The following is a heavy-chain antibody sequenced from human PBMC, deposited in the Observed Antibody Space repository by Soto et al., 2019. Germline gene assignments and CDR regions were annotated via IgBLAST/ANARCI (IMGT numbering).Heavy chain of an antibody. V-gene: IGHV3-23*01. J-gene: IGHJ6*02. CDR2: ISGTGGST. CDR3: AKYSGSHYYYYAMDV. Sequence: GGSLRLSCAASGFTFSSYGMHWVRQAPGKGLEWVSGISGTGGSTYDADPVKGRFTISRDNSKNTLYLQMNSLRAEDTAMYYCAKYSGSHYYYYAMDVWGQGTTVTVSS. D-gene: IGHD1-26*01. CDR1: GFTFSSYG.